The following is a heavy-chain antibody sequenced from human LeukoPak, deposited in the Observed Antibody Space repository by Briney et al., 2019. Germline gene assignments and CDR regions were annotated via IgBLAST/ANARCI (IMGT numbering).Heavy chain of an antibody. V-gene: IGHV4-39*01. D-gene: IGHD6-19*01. CDR3: ARHQPYSSGLYPDY. CDR2: IYYSGST. J-gene: IGHJ4*02. CDR1: GGSISSSSYC. Sequence: SETLSLICTVSGGSISSSSYCWGWIRQPPGKGLEWIGNIYYSGSTYCNPSLKSRVTISVDTSKNQFSLKLSSVTAADTAVYYCARHQPYSSGLYPDYWGQGTLVTVSS.